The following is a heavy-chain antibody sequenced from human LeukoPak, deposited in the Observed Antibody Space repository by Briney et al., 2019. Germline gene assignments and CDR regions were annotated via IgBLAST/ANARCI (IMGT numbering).Heavy chain of an antibody. J-gene: IGHJ4*02. CDR1: GGSISSYY. CDR2: IYYSGST. V-gene: IGHV4-59*01. D-gene: IGHD3-22*01. Sequence: LETLSLTCTVSGGSISSYYWSWIRQPPGKGLEWIGYIYYSGSTNYNPSLKSRVTISVDTSKNQFSLKLSSVTAADTAVYYCARWPVGFGKYYYDSSGYYQGSWGQGTLVTVSS. CDR3: ARWPVGFGKYYYDSSGYYQGS.